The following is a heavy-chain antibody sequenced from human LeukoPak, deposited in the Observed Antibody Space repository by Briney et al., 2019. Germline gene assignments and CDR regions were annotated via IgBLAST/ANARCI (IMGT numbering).Heavy chain of an antibody. CDR3: ARDRRFLEWLDAFDI. J-gene: IGHJ3*02. CDR2: ISRSGAGI. Sequence: PGGSLRLSCAASGFTFTDYYFSWIRQAPGKGLEWISYISRSGAGISYANSVEGRFTISRDNAKNSLFLQMNSLRAEDTAVYYCARDRRFLEWLDAFDIWGQGTMVTVSS. D-gene: IGHD3-3*01. CDR1: GFTFTDYY. V-gene: IGHV3-11*04.